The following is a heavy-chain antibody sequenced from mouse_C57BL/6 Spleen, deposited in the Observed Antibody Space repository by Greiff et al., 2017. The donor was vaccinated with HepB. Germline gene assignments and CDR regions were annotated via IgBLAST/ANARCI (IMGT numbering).Heavy chain of an antibody. Sequence: VKLMESGPGLVAPSQSLSITCTVSGFSLTSYGVDWVRQSPGKGLEWLGVIWGVGSTNYNSALKSRLSISKDNSKSQVFLKMNSLQTDDTAMYYCATRITTEVMDYWGQGTSVTVSS. CDR1: GFSLTSYG. CDR3: ATRITTEVMDY. D-gene: IGHD1-1*01. V-gene: IGHV2-6*01. CDR2: IWGVGST. J-gene: IGHJ4*01.